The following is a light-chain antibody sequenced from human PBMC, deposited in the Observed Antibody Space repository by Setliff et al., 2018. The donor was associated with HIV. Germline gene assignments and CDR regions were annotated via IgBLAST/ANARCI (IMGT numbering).Light chain of an antibody. V-gene: IGLV2-18*02. CDR2: DVN. CDR3: SSYTSTNTWV. J-gene: IGLJ1*01. CDR1: SSDVGGFIR. Sequence: QSALTQPPSVSGSLGQSVTISCTGTSSDVGGFIRVSWYQQPPRTAPKLMSYDVNNRPSGVPDRFSGSKSGNTASLTISRLQAEDEADYYCSSYTSTNTWVFGTGTKVTVL.